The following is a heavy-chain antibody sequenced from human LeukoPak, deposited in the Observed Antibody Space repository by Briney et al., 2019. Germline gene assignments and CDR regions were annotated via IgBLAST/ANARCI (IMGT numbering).Heavy chain of an antibody. J-gene: IGHJ4*02. Sequence: GGSLRLSCAASGFTFSSYSMNWVRQAPGKGLEWVAVISYDGSNKYYADSVKGRFTISRDNSKNTLYLQMNSLRAEDTAVYYCARVPGDFWSGYDYWGQGTLVTVSS. CDR1: GFTFSSYS. V-gene: IGHV3-30*03. D-gene: IGHD3-3*01. CDR3: ARVPGDFWSGYDY. CDR2: ISYDGSNK.